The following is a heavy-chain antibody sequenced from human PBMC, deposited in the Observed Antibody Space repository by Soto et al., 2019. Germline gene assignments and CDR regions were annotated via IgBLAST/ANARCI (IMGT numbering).Heavy chain of an antibody. Sequence: ASVKVSCKASGYTFTGYYMHWVRQAPGQGLEWMGWINPNSGGTNYAQKFQGRVTMTRDTSISTAYMELSRLRPDDTAVYYCARAFLIGSSGYYRLAFDIWGQGPMVTVS. CDR3: ARAFLIGSSGYYRLAFDI. D-gene: IGHD3-22*01. V-gene: IGHV1-2*02. CDR2: INPNSGGT. J-gene: IGHJ3*02. CDR1: GYTFTGYY.